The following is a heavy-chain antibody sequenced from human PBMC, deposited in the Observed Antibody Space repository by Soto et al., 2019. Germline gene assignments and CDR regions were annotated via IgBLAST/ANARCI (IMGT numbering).Heavy chain of an antibody. V-gene: IGHV1-69*13. CDR2: IIPLFAKA. J-gene: IGHJ4*02. CDR3: ARDGTLYDSSGYYYLY. D-gene: IGHD3-22*01. CDR1: GGTFSRYA. Sequence: SVKVSCKASGGTFSRYAISWVRQAPGQGLEWMGGIIPLFAKANYAQKFQGRVTITADESTSTAYMELSSLRSEDTAVYYCARDGTLYDSSGYYYLYWGQGTLVTAPQ.